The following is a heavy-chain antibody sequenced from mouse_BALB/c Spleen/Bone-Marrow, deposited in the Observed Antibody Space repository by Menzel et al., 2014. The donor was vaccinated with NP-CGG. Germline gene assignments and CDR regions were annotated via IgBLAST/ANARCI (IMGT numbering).Heavy chain of an antibody. Sequence: QVQLQQSGTELVKSGASVKLSCKASGYTFTTYYIYWVKQRAGQGLEWIGEINPSNGGTNFNEKYKSKATLTVDKSSSTSYMQLSSLTSEDSAVYYCTRDGHNYYAMDYWGQGTSVTVSS. D-gene: IGHD2-3*01. J-gene: IGHJ4*01. CDR3: TRDGHNYYAMDY. V-gene: IGHV1-53*01. CDR2: INPSNGGT. CDR1: GYTFTTYY.